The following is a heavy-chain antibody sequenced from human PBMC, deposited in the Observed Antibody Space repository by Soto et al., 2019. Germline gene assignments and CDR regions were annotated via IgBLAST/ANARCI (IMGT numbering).Heavy chain of an antibody. D-gene: IGHD3-22*01. CDR3: ARDKGYYDSSGYYYAYFDY. J-gene: IGHJ4*02. Sequence: SQTLSLTCAISGDSVSSNSAAWNWIRQSPSRGLEWLGRTYYRSKWYNDYAVSVKSRITINPDTSKNQFSLQLNSVTPEDTAVYYCARDKGYYDSSGYYYAYFDYWGQGTLVTVSS. CDR1: GDSVSSNSAA. CDR2: TYYRSKWYN. V-gene: IGHV6-1*01.